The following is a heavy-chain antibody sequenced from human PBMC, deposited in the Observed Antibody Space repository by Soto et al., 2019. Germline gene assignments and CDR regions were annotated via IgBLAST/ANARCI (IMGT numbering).Heavy chain of an antibody. CDR1: GGSLNHYY. Sequence: QILLQESGPGLVKPSQTLSLTCTVSGGSLNHYYWSWIRQPPGKGLEWIGYVHYTGNTNYNPSLQSRITISVDTSNNQFSLRLTSVTAADTAIYYCARVGYSYIGAFDIWGQGTVVTVSS. J-gene: IGHJ3*02. CDR3: ARVGYSYIGAFDI. D-gene: IGHD6-13*01. CDR2: VHYTGNT. V-gene: IGHV4-59*01.